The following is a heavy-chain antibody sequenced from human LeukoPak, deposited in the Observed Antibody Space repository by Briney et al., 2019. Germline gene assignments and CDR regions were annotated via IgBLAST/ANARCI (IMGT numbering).Heavy chain of an antibody. CDR2: MHNSGSS. J-gene: IGHJ3*02. CDR1: GASTSHFY. Sequence: SETLSLSCTVSGASTSHFYWNWIRQPPGKGLEWIGYMHNSGSSKHSPSLKSRVTISIDTSKNQFSLQLTSVTAADTAIYYCAGSAEWLRNAFDIWGQGTMVSVSS. CDR3: AGSAEWLRNAFDI. V-gene: IGHV4-59*01. D-gene: IGHD5-12*01.